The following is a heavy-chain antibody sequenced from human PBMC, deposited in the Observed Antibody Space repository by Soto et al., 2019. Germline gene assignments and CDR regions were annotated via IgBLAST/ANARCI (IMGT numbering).Heavy chain of an antibody. CDR2: IIPIFGTA. Sequence: SVKVSCKASGGTFSSYAISWVRQAPGQGLEWMGGIIPIFGTANYAQKFQGRVTITADESTSTAYMELSSLRSEDTAVYYCAGSYDSSGPYYYYGMDVWGQGTTVTVSS. CDR3: AGSYDSSGPYYYYGMDV. D-gene: IGHD3-22*01. J-gene: IGHJ6*02. V-gene: IGHV1-69*13. CDR1: GGTFSSYA.